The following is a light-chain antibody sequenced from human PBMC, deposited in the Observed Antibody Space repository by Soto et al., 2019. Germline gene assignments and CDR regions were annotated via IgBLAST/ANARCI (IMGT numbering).Light chain of an antibody. Sequence: NFMLTQPHFVSESPGKTVTISYTRSSGSIASNYVQWYQQRPGSSPTTVIYEDNQRPSGVPDRFSGSIDSSSNSASLTISGLETEDEADYYCQSYDATNQVFGGGTKLTVL. CDR2: EDN. CDR3: QSYDATNQV. V-gene: IGLV6-57*01. J-gene: IGLJ2*01. CDR1: SGSIASNY.